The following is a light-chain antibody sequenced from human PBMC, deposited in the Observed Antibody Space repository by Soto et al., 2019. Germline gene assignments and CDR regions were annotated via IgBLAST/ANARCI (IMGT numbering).Light chain of an antibody. CDR3: QQYNSYSIT. Sequence: IQLPQSPSYLSASIGDRVTITCPASQGISSYLAWYQQKPGKAPNLMIYAASTLQSGVQSRFSGSGSGTDFTLTISSLQPEEFATYYCQQYNSYSITVGQGTRLEVK. J-gene: IGKJ5*01. CDR1: QGISSY. V-gene: IGKV1-9*01. CDR2: AAS.